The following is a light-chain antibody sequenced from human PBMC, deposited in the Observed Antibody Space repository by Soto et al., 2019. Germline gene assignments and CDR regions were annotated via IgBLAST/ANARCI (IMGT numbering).Light chain of an antibody. CDR1: QTISSW. V-gene: IGKV1-5*03. Sequence: DIQMTQSPSTLSGSVGDRVTITCRASQTISSWLAWYQQKPGKAPKLLIYKASTLKSGVPSRFSGSGSGTEYTLTISSLQPDDVATYYCQQYSDHWTFGQGTKVDIK. CDR2: KAS. CDR3: QQYSDHWT. J-gene: IGKJ1*01.